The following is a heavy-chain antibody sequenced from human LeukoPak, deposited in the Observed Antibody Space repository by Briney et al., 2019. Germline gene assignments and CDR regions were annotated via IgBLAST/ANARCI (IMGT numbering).Heavy chain of an antibody. D-gene: IGHD6-19*01. CDR2: TYSDGST. CDR3: ARDVVAVPGSDNWFDP. CDR1: GGSLSGFY. J-gene: IGHJ5*02. Sequence: SETLSLTCTVSGGSLSGFYWSWIRQSPRLGLEWIGLTYSDGSTMYNPSLTSRVTISVNTSKNQISLRLTSVTAADTAIYYCARDVVAVPGSDNWFDPWGQGTLVTVSS. V-gene: IGHV4-59*01.